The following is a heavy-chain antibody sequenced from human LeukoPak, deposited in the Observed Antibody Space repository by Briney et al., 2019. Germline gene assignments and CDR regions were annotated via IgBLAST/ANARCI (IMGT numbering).Heavy chain of an antibody. CDR2: IYWDDDK. CDR1: GFSLSTSGVG. J-gene: IGHJ3*02. CDR3: AHRTTMTTVTPSAFDI. D-gene: IGHD4-17*01. Sequence: SGPTPVNPTQTLTLTCTFSGFSLSTSGVGVGWIRQPPGKALEWLALIYWDDDKRYSPSLKSRLTITKDTSKNQVVLTMTNMDPVDTATYYCAHRTTMTTVTPSAFDIWGQGTMVTVSS. V-gene: IGHV2-5*02.